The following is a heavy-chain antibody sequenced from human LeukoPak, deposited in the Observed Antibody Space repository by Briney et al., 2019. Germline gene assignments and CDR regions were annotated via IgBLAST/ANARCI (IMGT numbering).Heavy chain of an antibody. Sequence: ASVKVSCKASGYTFTSYYMHWVRQAPGQGLEWMGIINPSGGSTSYAQKFQGRVTMTRDTSTSTVYMGLSSLRSEDTAVYYCARAGRYYCDSSEGFDPWGQGTLVTVSS. CDR1: GYTFTSYY. CDR2: INPSGGST. CDR3: ARAGRYYCDSSEGFDP. V-gene: IGHV1-46*01. J-gene: IGHJ5*02. D-gene: IGHD3-22*01.